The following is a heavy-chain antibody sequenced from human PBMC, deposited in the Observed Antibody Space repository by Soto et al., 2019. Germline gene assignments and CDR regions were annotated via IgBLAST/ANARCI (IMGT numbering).Heavy chain of an antibody. CDR3: AREGVQLAYYYGMDV. CDR1: GGTFSSYA. V-gene: IGHV1-69*13. CDR2: IIPIFGTA. D-gene: IGHD5-18*01. J-gene: IGHJ6*02. Sequence: SVKVSCKASGGTFSSYAISWVRQAPGQGLEWMGGIIPIFGTANYAQKFQGRVTITADESTSTAYMELSSLRSEDTAVYYCAREGVQLAYYYGMDVWGQGTTVTVSS.